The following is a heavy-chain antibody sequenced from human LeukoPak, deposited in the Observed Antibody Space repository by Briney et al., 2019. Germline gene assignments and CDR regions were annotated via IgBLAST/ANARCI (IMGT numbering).Heavy chain of an antibody. CDR3: ARAAAANNWFDP. J-gene: IGHJ5*02. CDR2: ISAYNGST. D-gene: IGHD6-13*01. Sequence: ASVKVSCKASGYTFTSYGISWVRQAPGQGLEWMGWISAYNGSTNYAQKLQGRVTMTTDTSTSTAYMELRSPRSDDTAVYYCARAAAANNWFDPWGQGTLVTVSS. CDR1: GYTFTSYG. V-gene: IGHV1-18*01.